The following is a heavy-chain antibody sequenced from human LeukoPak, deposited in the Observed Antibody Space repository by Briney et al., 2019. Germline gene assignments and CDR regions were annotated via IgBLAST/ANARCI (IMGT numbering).Heavy chain of an antibody. CDR2: ISSSSSTI. D-gene: IGHD4-17*01. Sequence: GGSLTLSCAASGFTFSSYSMNWVRQAPGKGLEWVSYISSSSSTIYYADSVKGRFTISRDNAKNSLYLQMNSLRAEDTAVYYCARDYGDYSSLYFDYWGQGTRVTVSS. CDR1: GFTFSSYS. V-gene: IGHV3-48*01. J-gene: IGHJ4*02. CDR3: ARDYGDYSSLYFDY.